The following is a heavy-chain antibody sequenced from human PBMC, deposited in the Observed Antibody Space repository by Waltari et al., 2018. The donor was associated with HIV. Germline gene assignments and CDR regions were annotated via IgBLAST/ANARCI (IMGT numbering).Heavy chain of an antibody. J-gene: IGHJ3*02. CDR2: IHYSGDT. CDR3: LRATIFGIVISAFDI. Sequence: QLQLHESGPGLMKPSETLSLTCPVSGDSISTNAYYWGWLRQPPGKGLEWIGTIHYSGDTHYNPSLRNRVTISLDTSKNQLSLRLTSVTAADTAVYYCLRATIFGIVISAFDIWGQGTMVTVSS. CDR1: GDSISTNAYY. V-gene: IGHV4-39*07. D-gene: IGHD3-3*01.